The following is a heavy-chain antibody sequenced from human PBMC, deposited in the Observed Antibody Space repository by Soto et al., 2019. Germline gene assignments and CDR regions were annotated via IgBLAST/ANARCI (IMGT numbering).Heavy chain of an antibody. CDR2: IYYSGST. D-gene: IGHD2-2*02. J-gene: IGHJ4*02. CDR1: GGSISSGDYY. Sequence: QVQLQESGPGLVKPSQTLSLTCTVSGGSISSGDYYWSWIRQPPGKGLEWIGYIYYSGSTYYNPSPKXRXTXXVDTAKNQFSLKLSSVTAADTAVYYCARGNTPVDYWGQGTLVTVSS. CDR3: ARGNTPVDY. V-gene: IGHV4-30-4*01.